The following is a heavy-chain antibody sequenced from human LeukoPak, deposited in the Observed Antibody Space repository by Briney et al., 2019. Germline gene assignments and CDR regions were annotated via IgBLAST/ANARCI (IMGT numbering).Heavy chain of an antibody. CDR3: AKSTVVATAVDKYAVLDT. J-gene: IGHJ3*01. V-gene: IGHV6-1*01. Sequence: SQTLSLTCAISGHSIANSNDAWNWSRQSPSRGLEGLGRTNYRSKWYNDYAVSVKSRISINPDTSKNQFSLQLNSVTPEDTAVYYCAKSTVVATAVDKYAVLDTWGQGKMVTVSS. D-gene: IGHD2-21*02. CDR2: TNYRSKWYN. CDR1: GHSIANSNDA.